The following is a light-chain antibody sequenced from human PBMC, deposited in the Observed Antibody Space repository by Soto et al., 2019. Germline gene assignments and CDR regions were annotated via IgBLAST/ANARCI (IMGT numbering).Light chain of an antibody. V-gene: IGKV3-11*01. CDR3: QKRSNWPLT. Sequence: LKQSPATLSLKQGERATLSCRASQSIRNYLAWYQQKPGQSPRLLIYDASNRATDVPARFSGSGSGQDFTLSISSREPEYFAVYFCQKRSNWPLTFGPGTIVDVK. CDR1: QSIRNY. CDR2: DAS. J-gene: IGKJ3*01.